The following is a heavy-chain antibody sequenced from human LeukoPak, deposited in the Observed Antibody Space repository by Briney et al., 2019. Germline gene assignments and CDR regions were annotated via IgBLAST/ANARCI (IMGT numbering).Heavy chain of an antibody. CDR1: GGTFSSYG. V-gene: IGHV3-23*01. CDR2: ISGSGGST. D-gene: IGHD3-22*01. Sequence: ASVKVSCKASGGTFSSYGMSWVRQAPGKGLEWVSAISGSGGSTYYADSVKGRFTISRDNSKNTLYLQMNSLRAEDTAVYYCATHTYYYDSSGYFVYWGQGTLVTVSS. J-gene: IGHJ4*02. CDR3: ATHTYYYDSSGYFVY.